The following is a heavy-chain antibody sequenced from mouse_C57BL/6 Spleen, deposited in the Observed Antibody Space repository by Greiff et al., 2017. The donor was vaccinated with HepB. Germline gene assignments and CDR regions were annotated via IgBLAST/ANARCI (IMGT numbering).Heavy chain of an antibody. Sequence: QVQLQQPGAELVKPGASVKLSCKASGYTFTSYWMHWVKQRPGQGLEWIGMIHPNSGSTNYNEKFKSKATLTVDKSSSTAYMQLSSLTSEDSAVYYCARSRGTTVVEYYFDYWGQGTTLTVSS. CDR3: ARSRGTTVVEYYFDY. V-gene: IGHV1-64*01. CDR1: GYTFTSYW. CDR2: IHPNSGST. J-gene: IGHJ2*01. D-gene: IGHD1-1*01.